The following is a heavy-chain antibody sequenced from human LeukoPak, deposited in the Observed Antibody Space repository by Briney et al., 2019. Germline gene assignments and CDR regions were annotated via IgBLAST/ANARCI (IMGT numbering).Heavy chain of an antibody. V-gene: IGHV1-18*01. CDR1: GYTFTSYG. D-gene: IGHD5-18*01. J-gene: IGHJ6*03. CDR3: ARDLSSLDTAMAVYYYYYYYMDV. Sequence: ASVKVSCKASGYTFTSYGISWVRQAPGQGLEWMGWISAYNGNTNYAQKLQGRVTMTTDTSTSTAYMELRSLRSDDTAVYYCARDLSSLDTAMAVYYYYYYYMDVWGKGTTVTVSS. CDR2: ISAYNGNT.